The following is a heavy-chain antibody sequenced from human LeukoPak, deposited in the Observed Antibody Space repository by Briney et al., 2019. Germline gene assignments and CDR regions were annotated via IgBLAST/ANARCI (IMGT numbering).Heavy chain of an antibody. J-gene: IGHJ4*02. CDR3: ARATPRPPLRYFDWSGRGDREGEYYFDY. Sequence: ASVKVSCKASGGTFSSYAISWVRQAPGQGLEWMGWISAYNGNTNYAQKLQGRVTMTTDTSTSTAYMELRSLRSDDTAVYYCARATPRPPLRYFDWSGRGDREGEYYFDYWGQGTLVTVSS. CDR2: ISAYNGNT. D-gene: IGHD3-9*01. V-gene: IGHV1-18*01. CDR1: GGTFSSYA.